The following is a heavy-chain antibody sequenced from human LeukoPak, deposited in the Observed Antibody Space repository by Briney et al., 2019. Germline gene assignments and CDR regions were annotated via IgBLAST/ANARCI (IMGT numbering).Heavy chain of an antibody. CDR1: GFTFSSYG. J-gene: IGHJ4*02. D-gene: IGHD5-18*01. CDR2: IWYDGSNK. Sequence: GKSLRLSCAASGFTFSSYGMHWVRQAPGKGLEWVAVIWYDGSNKFYADSAKGRFTISRDNSKNTLYLQMNSLRAEDTAVYYCAREDVGYSYGDYWGQGTLVTVSS. V-gene: IGHV3-33*01. CDR3: AREDVGYSYGDY.